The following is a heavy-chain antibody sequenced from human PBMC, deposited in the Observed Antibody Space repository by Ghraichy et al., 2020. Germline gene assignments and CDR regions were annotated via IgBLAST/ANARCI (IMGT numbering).Heavy chain of an antibody. D-gene: IGHD1-26*01. Sequence: GGSLRLSCAASGFNFSSYYMHWVRQAPGKGLEWVTLISDHHGTDKFYADSVRGRFTISRDNSKNTLYLEMNSLRAEDTAVYYCARELAGGSPDYWGQGTLVTVFS. J-gene: IGHJ4*02. CDR3: ARELAGGSPDY. V-gene: IGHV3-30-3*01. CDR1: GFNFSSYY. CDR2: ISDHHGTDK.